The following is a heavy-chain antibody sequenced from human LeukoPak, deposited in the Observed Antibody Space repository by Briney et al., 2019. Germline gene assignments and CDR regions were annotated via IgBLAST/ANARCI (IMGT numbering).Heavy chain of an antibody. Sequence: SETLSLTCVVSGYPISSGYHWGWIRQPPGEGLEWIGSVYRSGSTYYNPSLKSRVTISVDTSKNQISLKVRSVTAADTAVYYCARENWVFDYWGQGILVTVSS. J-gene: IGHJ4*02. D-gene: IGHD7-27*01. CDR3: ARENWVFDY. CDR2: VYRSGST. CDR1: GYPISSGYH. V-gene: IGHV4-38-2*02.